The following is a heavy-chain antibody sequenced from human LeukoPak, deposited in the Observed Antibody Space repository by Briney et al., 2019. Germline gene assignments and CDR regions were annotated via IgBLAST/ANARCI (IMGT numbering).Heavy chain of an antibody. Sequence: GGSLRLSCAASGFTFDDYAMHWVRQAPGKGLEWVSGISWNSGSIGYADSVKGRFTISRDNAKNSLYPQMNSLRAEDTALYYCAKGTSPSIAAAGTENWFDPWGQGTLVTVSS. CDR1: GFTFDDYA. D-gene: IGHD6-13*01. CDR2: ISWNSGSI. CDR3: AKGTSPSIAAAGTENWFDP. J-gene: IGHJ5*02. V-gene: IGHV3-9*01.